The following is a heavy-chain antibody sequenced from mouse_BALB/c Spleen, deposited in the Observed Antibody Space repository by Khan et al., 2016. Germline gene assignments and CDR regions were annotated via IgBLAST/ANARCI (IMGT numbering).Heavy chain of an antibody. CDR3: ARSAYYAMDY. V-gene: IGHV4-2*02. J-gene: IGHJ4*01. Sequence: EVKLLESGGGLVQPGGSLNLSSAASGFDFSRYWMIWARQAPGKGPEWIGEINPGSTTINYSPSLKDRFIISRDNAKNTLYLQMSKVRSEDTARYYCARSAYYAMDYWGQGTSVTVSS. CDR1: GFDFSRYW. CDR2: INPGSTTI.